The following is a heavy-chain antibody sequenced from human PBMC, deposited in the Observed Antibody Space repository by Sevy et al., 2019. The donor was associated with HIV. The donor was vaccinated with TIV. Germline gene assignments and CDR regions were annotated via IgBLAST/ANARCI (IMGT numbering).Heavy chain of an antibody. J-gene: IGHJ4*02. Sequence: GGSLRLSCAASGFTFSSYSMNWVRQAPGKGLEWVSSISSSSSYIYYADSVKGRFTISRDNANNSLYLQMNSLRAEDTEVYYCARSHVSSWYYFDYWGRGNLVTVS. CDR1: GFTFSSYS. CDR2: ISSSSSYI. CDR3: ARSHVSSWYYFDY. V-gene: IGHV3-21*01. D-gene: IGHD6-13*01.